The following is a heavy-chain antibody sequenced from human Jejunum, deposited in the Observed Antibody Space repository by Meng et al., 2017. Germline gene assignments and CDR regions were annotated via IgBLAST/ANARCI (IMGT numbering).Heavy chain of an antibody. CDR2: INTNNGNP. CDR1: GYTFTSYA. Sequence: QVQLLQSGSEFKEPWASVKVSCKASGYTFTSYAINWLRQAPGQGPEWMGWINTNNGNPTYAQGFTGRFVFSLDTSVSTAYVHISSLKVEDTAMYYCARDNYDTASRFDYWGQGTLVTVSP. D-gene: IGHD3-22*01. CDR3: ARDNYDTASRFDY. J-gene: IGHJ4*02. V-gene: IGHV7-4-1*02.